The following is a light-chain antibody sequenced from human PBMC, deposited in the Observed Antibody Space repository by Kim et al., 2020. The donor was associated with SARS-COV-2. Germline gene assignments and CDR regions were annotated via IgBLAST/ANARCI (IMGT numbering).Light chain of an antibody. CDR2: GNS. CDR1: SSNIGAGYD. CDR3: QSYDSSLSGWV. Sequence: QRVPISCTGSSSNIGAGYDVHWYQQLPGTAPKLLIYGNSNRPSGVPDRFSGSKSSTSASLAITGLQAEDEADYYCQSYDSSLSGWVFGGGTQLTVL. J-gene: IGLJ3*02. V-gene: IGLV1-40*01.